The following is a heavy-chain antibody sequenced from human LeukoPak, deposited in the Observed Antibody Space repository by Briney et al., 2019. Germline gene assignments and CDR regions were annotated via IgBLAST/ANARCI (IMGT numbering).Heavy chain of an antibody. J-gene: IGHJ4*02. D-gene: IGHD1-26*01. Sequence: GGSLRLSCAASGFTFDDYGMSWVRQAPGKGLEWVSGINWNGGSTGYADSVKGRFTISRDNAKNSLYLQMNSLRAEDTALYYCARDAYIVGATASFDYWGQGTLVTVSS. CDR2: INWNGGST. CDR3: ARDAYIVGATASFDY. CDR1: GFTFDDYG. V-gene: IGHV3-20*04.